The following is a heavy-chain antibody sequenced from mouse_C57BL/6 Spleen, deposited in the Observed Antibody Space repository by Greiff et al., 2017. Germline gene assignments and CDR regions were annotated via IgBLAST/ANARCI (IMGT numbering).Heavy chain of an antibody. Sequence: EVQLQQSGPELVKPGASVKISCKASGYTFTDYYMNWVKQSHGKSLEWIGDINPNNGGTSYNQKFKGKATLTVDKSSSTAYMELRSLTSEDSAVYYCARKRDYDYPYYFDYWGQGTTLTVSS. CDR1: GYTFTDYY. D-gene: IGHD2-4*01. J-gene: IGHJ2*01. CDR2: INPNNGGT. CDR3: ARKRDYDYPYYFDY. V-gene: IGHV1-26*01.